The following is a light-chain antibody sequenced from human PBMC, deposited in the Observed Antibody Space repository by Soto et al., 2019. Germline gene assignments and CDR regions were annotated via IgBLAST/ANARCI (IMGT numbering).Light chain of an antibody. Sequence: EIVLTQSPGTLSLSPGERATLSCRASQSVSSNNLAWYQHKRGQAPRLLMYGASSRATGIPDRFSGSGSRTDFTLTITRLEPEDFAVYYCQQYGASPRTFGQGTKVEIK. CDR3: QQYGASPRT. CDR1: QSVSSNN. V-gene: IGKV3-20*01. CDR2: GAS. J-gene: IGKJ1*01.